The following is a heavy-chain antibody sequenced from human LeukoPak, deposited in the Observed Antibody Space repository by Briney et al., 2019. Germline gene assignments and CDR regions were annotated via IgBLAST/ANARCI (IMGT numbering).Heavy chain of an antibody. D-gene: IGHD2-15*01. J-gene: IGHJ4*02. V-gene: IGHV3-23*01. CDR2: ISGSGGTT. CDR1: GFTFSSFA. CDR3: AKVRDIYCSGGTCFYFDY. Sequence: GGSLRLSCAASGFTFSSFAMTWVRQAPGKGLEWVSAISGSGGTTYYADSAKGRFTISRDNSKNTLYLQLNSLRAEDTAVYYCAKVRDIYCSGGTCFYFDYWGQGTLVTVSS.